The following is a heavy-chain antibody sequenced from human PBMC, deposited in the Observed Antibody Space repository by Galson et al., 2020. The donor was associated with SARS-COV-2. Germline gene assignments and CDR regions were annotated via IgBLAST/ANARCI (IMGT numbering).Heavy chain of an antibody. D-gene: IGHD4-17*01. J-gene: IGHJ6*02. CDR2: IRYDGSNK. V-gene: IGHV3-30*02. Sequence: GGSLRLSCAASGFTFSSSGMHWVRQAPGKGLEWVAFIRYDGSNKYYADSVKGRFTISRDNSKNTLYLQMNSLRAEDTAVYYCAKDTPPYGDYDYYYGMDVWGQGTTVTVSS. CDR3: AKDTPPYGDYDYYYGMDV. CDR1: GFTFSSSG.